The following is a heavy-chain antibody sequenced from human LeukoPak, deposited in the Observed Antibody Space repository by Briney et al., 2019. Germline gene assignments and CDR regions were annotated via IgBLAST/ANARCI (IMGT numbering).Heavy chain of an antibody. J-gene: IGHJ4*02. CDR1: GFTFSGYW. V-gene: IGHV3-7*01. Sequence: GGSLRLSCAAAGFTFSGYWMSWVRQTTEKGLECVAKINEDGSEKHYVDSVRGRFTISRGNAKNSFYLQMNSLRVEDTAVYYCARDYRGGWNDYWGQGTLVTVSS. CDR3: ARDYRGGWNDY. D-gene: IGHD1-26*01. CDR2: INEDGSEK.